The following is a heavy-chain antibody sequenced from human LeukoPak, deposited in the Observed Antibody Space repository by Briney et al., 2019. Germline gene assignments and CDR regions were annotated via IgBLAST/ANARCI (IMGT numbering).Heavy chain of an antibody. Sequence: GGSLRLSCAASGFTFSSYAMHWVRQAPGKGLEWVAVISYDGSNKYYADSVKGRFTISRDSSKNTLYLQMNSLRAEDTAVYYCARGAETSGWPYYYYYYMDVWGKGTTVTVSS. D-gene: IGHD6-19*01. CDR1: GFTFSSYA. CDR2: ISYDGSNK. V-gene: IGHV3-30*01. J-gene: IGHJ6*03. CDR3: ARGAETSGWPYYYYYYMDV.